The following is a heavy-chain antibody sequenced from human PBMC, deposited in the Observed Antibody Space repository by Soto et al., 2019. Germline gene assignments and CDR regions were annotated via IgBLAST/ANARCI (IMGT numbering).Heavy chain of an antibody. J-gene: IGHJ4*02. CDR2: SNHVGNT. Sequence: QVQLQQWGAGLLKPSETLSLTCAVYGGSFSGYYWSWIRQPPGKGLEWIGESNHVGNTNYNPSLKSRVNMSVDPSKNQFSLRLSSVTAADTAVYYCARVLIAGVTTDWGQGTLVLVSS. CDR1: GGSFSGYY. CDR3: ARVLIAGVTTD. V-gene: IGHV4-34*01. D-gene: IGHD5-18*01.